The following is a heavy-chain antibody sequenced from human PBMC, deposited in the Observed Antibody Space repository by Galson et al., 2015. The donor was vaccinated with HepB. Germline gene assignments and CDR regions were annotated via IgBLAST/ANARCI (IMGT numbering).Heavy chain of an antibody. CDR3: ARGLITMVRGGGYNWFDP. CDR2: INPNSGGT. V-gene: IGHV1-2*06. CDR1: GSTFTGYY. J-gene: IGHJ5*02. D-gene: IGHD3-10*01. Sequence: SVKVSCKASGSTFTGYYMHWVRQAPGQGLEWMGRINPNSGGTNYAQKFQGRVTMTRDTSISTAYMELSRLRSDDTAVYYCARGLITMVRGGGYNWFDPWGQGTLVTVSS.